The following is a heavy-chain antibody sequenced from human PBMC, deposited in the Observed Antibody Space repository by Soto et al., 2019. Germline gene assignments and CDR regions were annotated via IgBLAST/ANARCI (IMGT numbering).Heavy chain of an antibody. Sequence: QVQLVQSGAEVKKPGSSVKVSCKASGGTFRTYAISWVRQAPVQGLEWMGGITPIFGKANYAQKFQGRVSITADESTTTAYMELRSLRSEDTAVYDFARGSADNKAKSHPADYWGQVNLVPVSS. CDR1: GGTFRTYA. CDR3: ARGSADNKAKSHPADY. CDR2: ITPIFGKA. J-gene: IGHJ4*02. D-gene: IGHD5-12*01. V-gene: IGHV1-69*01.